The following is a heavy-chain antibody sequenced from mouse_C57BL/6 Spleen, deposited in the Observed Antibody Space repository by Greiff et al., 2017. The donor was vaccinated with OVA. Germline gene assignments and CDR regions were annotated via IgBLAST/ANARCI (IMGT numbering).Heavy chain of an antibody. Sequence: QVQLQQSGAELVRPGASVKLSCKASGYTFTDYYINWVKQRPGQGLEWIARIYPGSGNTYYNEKFKGKATLTAEKSSSTAYMQLSSLTSEDSAVYFCARFYDGYYWYFDVWGTGTTVTVSS. J-gene: IGHJ1*03. D-gene: IGHD2-3*01. CDR3: ARFYDGYYWYFDV. CDR1: GYTFTDYY. CDR2: IYPGSGNT. V-gene: IGHV1-76*01.